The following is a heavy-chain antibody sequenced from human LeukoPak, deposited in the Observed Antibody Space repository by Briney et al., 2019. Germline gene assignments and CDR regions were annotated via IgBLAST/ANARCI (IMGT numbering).Heavy chain of an antibody. CDR3: ARAGTYYGSGSFYYYYGMDV. J-gene: IGHJ6*02. Sequence: GASVKVSCKASGGTFISYAISWVRQAPGQGLEWMGGIIPIFGTANYAQKFQGRVTITADESTSTAYMELSSLRSEDTAVYYCARAGTYYGSGSFYYYYGMDVWGQGTTVTVSS. CDR1: GGTFISYA. D-gene: IGHD3-10*01. CDR2: IIPIFGTA. V-gene: IGHV1-69*13.